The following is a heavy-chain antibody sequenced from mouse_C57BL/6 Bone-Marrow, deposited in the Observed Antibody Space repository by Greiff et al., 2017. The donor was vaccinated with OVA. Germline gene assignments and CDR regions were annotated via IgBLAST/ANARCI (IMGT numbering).Heavy chain of an antibody. CDR2: IYPRSGNT. Sequence: QVQLQQSGAELARPGASVKLSCKASGYTFTSSGISWVKQRTGQGLEWIGEIYPRSGNTSSNEKFKGKARLTAAKSSSTAYMELRSLTSEDSAVYFCARSTYYIAYWGQGTLVTVSA. J-gene: IGHJ3*01. D-gene: IGHD2-12*01. V-gene: IGHV1-81*01. CDR3: ARSTYYIAY. CDR1: GYTFTSSG.